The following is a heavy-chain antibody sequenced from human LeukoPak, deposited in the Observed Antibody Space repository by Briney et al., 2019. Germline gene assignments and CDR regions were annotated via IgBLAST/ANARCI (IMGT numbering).Heavy chain of an antibody. CDR3: ARWHGRAYYYGSGPFDY. V-gene: IGHV1-18*01. J-gene: IGHJ4*02. Sequence: ASVKVSCKASGYTFTNYGISWVRQAPGQGLEWMGWISAYNGNTNYAQKLQGRVTMTTDTSTSTAYMELRSLRSDDTAVYYCARWHGRAYYYGSGPFDYWGQGTLVTVSS. CDR2: ISAYNGNT. D-gene: IGHD3-10*01. CDR1: GYTFTNYG.